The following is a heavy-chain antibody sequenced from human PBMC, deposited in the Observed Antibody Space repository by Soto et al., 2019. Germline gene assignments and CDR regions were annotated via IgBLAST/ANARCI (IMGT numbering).Heavy chain of an antibody. CDR1: GFTFSSYA. Sequence: QVQLVESGGGVVQPGRSLRLSCAASGFTFSSYAMHWVRQAPGKGLEWAAVISYDGSNKYYADSVKGRFTISRDNFKNTLYLQMNSLRTEDTAVYYCARPLWRDDYNWGYFDLWGRGTLVTVSS. CDR3: ARPLWRDDYNWGYFDL. CDR2: ISYDGSNK. D-gene: IGHD4-4*01. V-gene: IGHV3-30-3*01. J-gene: IGHJ2*01.